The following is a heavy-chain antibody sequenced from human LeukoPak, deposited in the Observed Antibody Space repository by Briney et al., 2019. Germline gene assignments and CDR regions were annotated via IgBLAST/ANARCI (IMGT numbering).Heavy chain of an antibody. V-gene: IGHV1-46*01. D-gene: IGHD3-22*01. CDR3: ARHSGGYYSL. J-gene: IGHJ4*02. Sequence: ASVKVSCKASGYTFTSYYMHWVRQAPGQGLEWMGIIDPSGGSTSCAQKFQGRVTMTRDTSTSTVYMELSSLRSEDTAVYYCARHSGGYYSLWGQGTLVTVSS. CDR1: GYTFTSYY. CDR2: IDPSGGST.